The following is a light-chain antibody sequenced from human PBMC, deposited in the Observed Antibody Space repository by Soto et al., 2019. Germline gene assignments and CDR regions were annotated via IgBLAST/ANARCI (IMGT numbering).Light chain of an antibody. CDR1: QSVSSSY. V-gene: IGKV3-20*01. J-gene: IGKJ1*01. Sequence: EIVLTQSPGTLSLSPGEIATLSCSASQSVSSSYLAWYQQKPGQAPRLLIYGASSRATGIPDRFSGSGSGTDFTLTINRLEPEDFAVNYCQQYGSSPRTFGQGTKVDIK. CDR3: QQYGSSPRT. CDR2: GAS.